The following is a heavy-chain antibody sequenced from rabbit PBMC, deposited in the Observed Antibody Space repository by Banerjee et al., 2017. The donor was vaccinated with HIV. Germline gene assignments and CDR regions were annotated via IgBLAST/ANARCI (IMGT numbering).Heavy chain of an antibody. CDR3: TRDDGSGWNFGW. CDR1: GFSFSSGYD. D-gene: IGHD1-1*01. V-gene: IGHV1S40*01. CDR2: IYTGNGKN. Sequence: QSLEESGGGLVKPGASLTLTCKASGFSFSSGYDMSWVRQAPGKGLEWIGFIYTGNGKNYYASWAKGRFTISKTSSTTMTLQLTSLTAADTATYFCTRDDGSGWNFGWWGPGTLVTVS. J-gene: IGHJ4*01.